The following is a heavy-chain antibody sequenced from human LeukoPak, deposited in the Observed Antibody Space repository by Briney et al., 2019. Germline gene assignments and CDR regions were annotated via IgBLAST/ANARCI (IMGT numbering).Heavy chain of an antibody. CDR1: GGSISSSSYY. CDR2: IYYSGST. D-gene: IGHD3-10*01. Sequence: PSETLSLTCTVSGGSISSSSYYWSWIRQPPGKGLEWIGSIYYSGSTYYNPSLKSRVTISVDTSKNQFSLKLSSVTAADTAVYYCASKNAYGSGSYWSYYYYYYMDVWGKGTTVTISS. CDR3: ASKNAYGSGSYWSYYYYYYMDV. J-gene: IGHJ6*03. V-gene: IGHV4-39*01.